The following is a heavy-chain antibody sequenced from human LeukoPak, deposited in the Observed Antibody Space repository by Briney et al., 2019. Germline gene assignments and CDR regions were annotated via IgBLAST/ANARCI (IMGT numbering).Heavy chain of an antibody. D-gene: IGHD3-10*01. Sequence: TSVKVSCKASGFTFTSSAVQWERQARGQRLEWIGWIVVGSGNTNYAQKFQERVTITRDMSTSTAYMELSSLRSEDTAVYYCAAGGSGSHYGSHFDYWGQGTLVTVSS. CDR3: AAGGSGSHYGSHFDY. CDR2: IVVGSGNT. CDR1: GFTFTSSA. J-gene: IGHJ4*02. V-gene: IGHV1-58*01.